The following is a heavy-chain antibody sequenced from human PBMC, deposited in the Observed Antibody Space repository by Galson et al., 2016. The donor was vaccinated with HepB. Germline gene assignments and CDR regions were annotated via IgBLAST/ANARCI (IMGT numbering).Heavy chain of an antibody. V-gene: IGHV3-7*04. CDR1: RFSLSAHW. CDR2: IKQDGSET. J-gene: IGHJ2*01. Sequence: SLRLSCAASRFSLSAHWMSWVRQAPGKGLEWVANIKQDGSETYFVDSVKGRFTISRDNAENSLYLEMNSLRPEDTAVYYCAREYFDVSGYYYMEVRYFDLWGRGTLVTVSS. CDR3: AREYFDVSGYYYMEVRYFDL. D-gene: IGHD3-22*01.